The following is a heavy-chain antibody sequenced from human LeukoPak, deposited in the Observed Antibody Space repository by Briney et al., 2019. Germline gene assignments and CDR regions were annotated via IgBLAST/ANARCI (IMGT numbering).Heavy chain of an antibody. CDR1: GFTFSSYG. CDR2: IWYDGSNK. CDR3: ARDGPAMAPTPWYFDL. J-gene: IGHJ2*01. Sequence: PGGSLRRYCAASGFTFSSYGMHWVRQAPGKGLEWVAVIWYDGSNKYYADSVKGRFTISRDNSKNTLYLQMNSLRAEDTAVYYCARDGPAMAPTPWYFDLWGRGTLVTVSS. V-gene: IGHV3-33*01. D-gene: IGHD5-18*01.